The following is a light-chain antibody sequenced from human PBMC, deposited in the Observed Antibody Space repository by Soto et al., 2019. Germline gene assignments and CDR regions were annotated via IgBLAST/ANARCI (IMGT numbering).Light chain of an antibody. Sequence: QSALTQPASVSGSPGQSITISCTGTSSDVGGYDYVSWYQQLPGKAPKLLIYDVNNRPSGVSHRFSGSKSGNTASLTISGLQAEDEADYYCSSYTGSSTLGFGTGTKVTVL. J-gene: IGLJ1*01. V-gene: IGLV2-14*01. CDR1: SSDVGGYDY. CDR2: DVN. CDR3: SSYTGSSTLG.